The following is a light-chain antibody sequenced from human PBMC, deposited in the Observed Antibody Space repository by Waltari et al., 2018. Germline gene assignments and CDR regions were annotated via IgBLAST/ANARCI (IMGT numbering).Light chain of an antibody. CDR3: CSSVDYNTV. J-gene: IGLJ7*01. V-gene: IGLV2-23*01. Sequence: SGYQQLPGKSPKPVLFEGSKRPSGVADRFSVTKAGSTATLTSSGLQAEDEADYYCCSSVDYNTVYGGGTQLTVL. CDR2: EGS.